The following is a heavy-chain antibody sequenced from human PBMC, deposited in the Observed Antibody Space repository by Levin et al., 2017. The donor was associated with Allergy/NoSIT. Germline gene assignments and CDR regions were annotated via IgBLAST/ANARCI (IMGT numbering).Heavy chain of an antibody. Sequence: PGESLKISCAASGFTFSSYAMSWVRQAPGKGLEWVSAISGSGGSTYYADSVKGRFTISRDNSKNTLYLQMNSLRAEDTAVYYCAKEVSFGYSSSPIGYWGQGTLVTVSS. V-gene: IGHV3-23*01. D-gene: IGHD6-6*01. CDR1: GFTFSSYA. J-gene: IGHJ4*02. CDR3: AKEVSFGYSSSPIGY. CDR2: ISGSGGST.